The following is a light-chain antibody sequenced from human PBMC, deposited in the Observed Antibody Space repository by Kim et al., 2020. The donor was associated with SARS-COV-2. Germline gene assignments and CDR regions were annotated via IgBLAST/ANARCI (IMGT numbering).Light chain of an antibody. Sequence: KTVTISCPRSSGRIASNYVQVYQQRPGSAPTTVIYDHRQRPSGVPDRFSGSIDSSSNSASLSISGLETEDEADYYCQSYDSNNDWVFGGGTKLTVL. CDR2: DHR. CDR3: QSYDSNNDWV. V-gene: IGLV6-57*03. J-gene: IGLJ3*02. CDR1: SGRIASNY.